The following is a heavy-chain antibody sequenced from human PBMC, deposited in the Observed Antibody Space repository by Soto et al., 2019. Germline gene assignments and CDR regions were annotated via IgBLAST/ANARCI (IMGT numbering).Heavy chain of an antibody. J-gene: IGHJ5*02. Sequence: GASVKVSCKASGGTFSSYAISWVRQAPGQGLEWMGGIIPIFGTANYAQKFQGRVTITADESTSTAYMELSSLRSEDTAVYYCASLGQVTTWDNWFDPWGQGTLVTVSS. CDR3: ASLGQVTTWDNWFDP. CDR1: GGTFSSYA. D-gene: IGHD4-4*01. CDR2: IIPIFGTA. V-gene: IGHV1-69*13.